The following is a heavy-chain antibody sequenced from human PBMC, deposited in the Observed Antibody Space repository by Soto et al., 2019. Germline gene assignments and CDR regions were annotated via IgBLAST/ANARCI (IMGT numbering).Heavy chain of an antibody. J-gene: IGHJ4*02. V-gene: IGHV3-21*01. Sequence: EVQLVESGGGLVKPGGSLRLSCAASGFTFSSYSMNWVRQAPGKGLEWVSSISSSSSYIYYADSVKGRFTIARDNAKNSLYLPMNSLRAEDTAVYYCARDGDYGWGSWFLDYWGQGTLVTVSS. D-gene: IGHD3-16*01. CDR2: ISSSSSYI. CDR3: ARDGDYGWGSWFLDY. CDR1: GFTFSSYS.